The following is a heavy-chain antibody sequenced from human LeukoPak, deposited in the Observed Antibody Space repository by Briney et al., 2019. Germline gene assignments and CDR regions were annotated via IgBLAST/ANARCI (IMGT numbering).Heavy chain of an antibody. CDR3: ARGQGILTGYGGNWFDP. CDR2: MNPNSGNT. CDR1: GYAFTSYD. V-gene: IGHV1-8*01. D-gene: IGHD3-9*01. Sequence: GASVKVSCTASGYAFTSYDINWVRQATGQGLEWMGWMNPNSGNTGYAQKFQGRVTMTRNTSISTAYMELSSLRSEDTAVYYCARGQGILTGYGGNWFDPWGQGTLVTVSS. J-gene: IGHJ5*02.